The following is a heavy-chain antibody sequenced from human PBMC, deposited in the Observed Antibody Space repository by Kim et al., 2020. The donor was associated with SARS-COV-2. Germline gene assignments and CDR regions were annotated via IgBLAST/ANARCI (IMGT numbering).Heavy chain of an antibody. J-gene: IGHJ5*02. CDR1: GGSISSSSYY. CDR3: ARDPKLSNVPAATNWFDP. V-gene: IGHV4-39*07. CDR2: IYYSGST. Sequence: SETLSLTCTVSGGSISSSSYYWGWIRQPPGKGLEWIGSIYYSGSTYYNPSLKSRVTISVDTSKNQFSLKLSSVTAADTAVYYCARDPKLSNVPAATNWFDPWGQGTLVTVSS. D-gene: IGHD2-2*01.